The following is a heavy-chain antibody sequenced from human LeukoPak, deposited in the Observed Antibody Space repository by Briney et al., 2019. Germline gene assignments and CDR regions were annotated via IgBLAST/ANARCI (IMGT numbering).Heavy chain of an antibody. CDR3: APARLLNWFDP. CDR1: GFTFSSYA. V-gene: IGHV3-23*01. J-gene: IGHJ5*02. CDR2: ISGGGGST. D-gene: IGHD3-10*01. Sequence: GGSLRLSCAASGFTFSSYAMSWVRQAPGKGLEWVSAISGGGGSTYYADSVKGRFTISRDNSKNTLYLQMNSLRAEDTAVYYCAPARLLNWFDPWGQGTLVTVSS.